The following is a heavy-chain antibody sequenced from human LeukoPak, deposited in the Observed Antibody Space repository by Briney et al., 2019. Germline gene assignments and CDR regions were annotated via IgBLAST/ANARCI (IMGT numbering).Heavy chain of an antibody. J-gene: IGHJ3*02. CDR3: ARDHYHDILTGYSLPGAFDI. Sequence: SETLSLTCTVSGGSISSGGYYWSWIRQHPGKGLEWIGYIYYSGSTYYNPSLKSRVTISVDTSKNQFSLKLSSVTAADTAVYYCARDHYHDILTGYSLPGAFDIWGQGTMVTVSS. V-gene: IGHV4-31*03. D-gene: IGHD3-9*01. CDR2: IYYSGST. CDR1: GGSISSGGYY.